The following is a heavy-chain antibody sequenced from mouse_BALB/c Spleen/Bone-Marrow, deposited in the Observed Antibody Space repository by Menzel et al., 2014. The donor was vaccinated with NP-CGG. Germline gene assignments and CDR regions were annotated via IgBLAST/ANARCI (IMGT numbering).Heavy chain of an antibody. J-gene: IGHJ1*01. CDR1: GFTFSTYG. CDR3: ARVYGWYFDV. Sequence: EVQGVESGGDLVKPGGSLKLSCAASGFTFSTYGMSWVRQTPDKRLEWVATISSGGGYTYYPDSVKGQFTISRDNAKNTLYLQMSSLKSEDTAMYYCARVYGWYFDVWGAGTTVTVSS. CDR2: ISSGGGYT. V-gene: IGHV5-6*01. D-gene: IGHD1-1*01.